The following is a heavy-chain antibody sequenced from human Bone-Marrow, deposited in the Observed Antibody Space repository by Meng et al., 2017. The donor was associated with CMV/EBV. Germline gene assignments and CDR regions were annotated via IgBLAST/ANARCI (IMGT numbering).Heavy chain of an antibody. V-gene: IGHV3-43*01. CDR3: AKDRQPNSNCGGDCYLNWFDP. Sequence: GESLKISCAASGFTFDDYTMHWVRQAPGKGLEWVSLISWDGGSTYYADSVKGRFTISRDNSKNSLYLQMNSLRTEDTALYYCAKDRQPNSNCGGDCYLNWFDPWGQGTLVTVSS. CDR1: GFTFDDYT. J-gene: IGHJ5*02. D-gene: IGHD2-21*01. CDR2: ISWDGGST.